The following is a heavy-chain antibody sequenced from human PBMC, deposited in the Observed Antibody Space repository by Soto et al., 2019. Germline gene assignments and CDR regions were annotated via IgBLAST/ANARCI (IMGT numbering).Heavy chain of an antibody. CDR1: GFTFSSYW. CDR2: INSDGSST. J-gene: IGHJ6*02. CDR3: ARGIRLAAADFYYYYSMDV. Sequence: GGSLRLSCAASGFTFSSYWMHWVRQAPGKGLVWVSRINSDGSSTSYADSVKGRFTISRDNAKNTLYLQMNSLRAEDTAVYYCARGIRLAAADFYYYYSMDVWGQGTTVTVSS. V-gene: IGHV3-74*01. D-gene: IGHD6-13*01.